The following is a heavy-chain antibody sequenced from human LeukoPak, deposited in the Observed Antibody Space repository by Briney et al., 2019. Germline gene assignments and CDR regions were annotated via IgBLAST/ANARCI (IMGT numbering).Heavy chain of an antibody. CDR1: GGSISSGSYY. CDR3: AREEWDLRAFDI. J-gene: IGHJ3*02. Sequence: SQTLSLTCTVSGGSISSGSYYWSWIRQPAGKGLEWIGRIYTSGSTNYNPSLKSRVTISVDTSKNQFSLKLSSVTAADTAVYYCAREEWDLRAFDIWGQGTIDTVSS. V-gene: IGHV4-61*02. CDR2: IYTSGST. D-gene: IGHD1-26*01.